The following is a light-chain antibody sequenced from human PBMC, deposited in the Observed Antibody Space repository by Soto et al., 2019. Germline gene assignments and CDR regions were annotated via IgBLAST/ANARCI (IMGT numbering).Light chain of an antibody. J-gene: IGKJ5*01. CDR3: QQLNSYPIT. CDR1: QSISNY. V-gene: IGKV1-39*01. CDR2: AAS. Sequence: DIQMTQYPSSLSASVGDRVTITCRASQSISNYLNWYQQKPGKAPKLLIYAASSLQSGVPSRFSGSGSGTDFALTISSLQPEDFATYYCQQLNSYPITFGQGTRLEIK.